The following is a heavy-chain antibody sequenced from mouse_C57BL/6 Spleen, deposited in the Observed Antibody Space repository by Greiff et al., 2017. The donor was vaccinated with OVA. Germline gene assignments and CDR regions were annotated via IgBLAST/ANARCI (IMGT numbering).Heavy chain of an antibody. V-gene: IGHV1-52*01. CDR1: GYTFTSYW. D-gene: IGHD1-1*01. CDR3: ARFGYYGHFDY. CDR2: IDPSDSET. J-gene: IGHJ2*01. Sequence: VKLQQPGAELVRPGSSVKLSCKASGYTFTSYWMHWVKQRPIQGLEWIGNIDPSDSETHYNQKFKDKATLTVDKSSSTAYMQLSSLTSEDSAVYYCARFGYYGHFDYWGQGTTLTVSS.